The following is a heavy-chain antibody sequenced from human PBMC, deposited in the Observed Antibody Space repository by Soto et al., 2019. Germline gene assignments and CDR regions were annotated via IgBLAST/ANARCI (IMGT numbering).Heavy chain of an antibody. CDR1: GFTVSSNY. CDR3: ARDRAYDSSGFYYYYGMDV. Sequence: PVGSLRLSCAASGFTVSSNYMSWVRQAPGKGLEWVSVIYSGGSTYYADSVKGRFTISRDNSKNTLYLQMNSLRAEDTAVYYCARDRAYDSSGFYYYYGMDVWGQGTTVTVSS. V-gene: IGHV3-53*01. J-gene: IGHJ6*02. D-gene: IGHD3-22*01. CDR2: IYSGGST.